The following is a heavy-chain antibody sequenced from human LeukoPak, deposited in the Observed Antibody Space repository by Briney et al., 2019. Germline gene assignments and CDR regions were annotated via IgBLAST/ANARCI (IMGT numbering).Heavy chain of an antibody. CDR3: TTSQTYDYGDYGGVY. D-gene: IGHD4-17*01. CDR2: IRSKANSYAT. CDR1: GFTFSGSA. J-gene: IGHJ4*02. Sequence: GGSLRLSCAASGFTFSGSAMHWVRQASGKGLEWVGRIRSKANSYATAYAASVKGRFTISRDDSKNMAYLQMNSLKTEDTAVYYCTTSQTYDYGDYGGVYWGQGTLVTVSS. V-gene: IGHV3-73*01.